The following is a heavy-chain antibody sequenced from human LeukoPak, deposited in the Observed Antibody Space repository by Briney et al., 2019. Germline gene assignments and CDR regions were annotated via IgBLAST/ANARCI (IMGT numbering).Heavy chain of an antibody. D-gene: IGHD3-10*01. CDR1: GGSISSYY. CDR3: ARDSGTTGEVKFDP. CDR2: IYSRVT. V-gene: IGHV4-4*07. Sequence: SETLSLTCTVSGGSISSYYWSWIRQPAGKGLEWIGCIYSRVTTYNPSLKSRVTMSADTSRNHVSLTLNSVTAADTAVYYCARDSGTTGEVKFDPWGQGTLVTVSS. J-gene: IGHJ5*02.